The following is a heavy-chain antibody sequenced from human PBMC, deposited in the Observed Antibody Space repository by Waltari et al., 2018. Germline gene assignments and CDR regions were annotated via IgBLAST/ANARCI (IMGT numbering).Heavy chain of an antibody. Sequence: QVQLQESVPGLVKPSETLSLTCTVSGYSISSGYYWGWIRQPPGKGLEWIGSIYHSGTTYYHPSLKSRDTISVDKSKNQFSRKLSSVTAADTAVYYCARAVCSGGSCYYPYYFDYWGQGTLVTVSS. CDR1: GYSISSGYY. D-gene: IGHD2-15*01. V-gene: IGHV4-38-2*02. J-gene: IGHJ4*02. CDR3: ARAVCSGGSCYYPYYFDY. CDR2: IYHSGTT.